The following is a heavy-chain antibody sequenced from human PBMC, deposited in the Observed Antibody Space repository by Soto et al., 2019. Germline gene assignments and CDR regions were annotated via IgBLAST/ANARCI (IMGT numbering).Heavy chain of an antibody. CDR1: GYTFTSYY. CDR2: INPSGGST. J-gene: IGHJ4*02. CDR3: ARDYGSGSYYNGYFDY. V-gene: IGHV1-46*01. Sequence: ASVKVSCKASGYTFTSYYMHWVRQAPGQGLEWMGIINPSGGSTSYAQKFQGRVTMTRDTSTSTVYMELSSLRSEDTAVYYCARDYGSGSYYNGYFDYWGQGTLVTVSS. D-gene: IGHD3-10*01.